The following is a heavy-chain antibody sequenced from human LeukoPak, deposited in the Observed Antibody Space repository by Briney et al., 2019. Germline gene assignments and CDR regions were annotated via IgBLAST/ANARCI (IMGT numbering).Heavy chain of an antibody. CDR2: IYTTGTT. Sequence: SETLSLTCTVSGGSISSYYWSWIRQPPGKGLEWIGHIYTTGTTNCNPSLKSRVTISLDTSKNQFSLNLNSVTAADTAVYYCARCTSTSCYNFDYWGQGALVTVSS. CDR3: ARCTSTSCYNFDY. V-gene: IGHV4-4*08. CDR1: GGSISSYY. D-gene: IGHD2-2*02. J-gene: IGHJ4*02.